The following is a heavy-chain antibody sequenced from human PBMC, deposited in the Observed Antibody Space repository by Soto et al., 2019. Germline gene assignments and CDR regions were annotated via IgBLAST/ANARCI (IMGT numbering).Heavy chain of an antibody. CDR2: TYYRSKWYN. V-gene: IGHV6-1*01. CDR3: ARTSGYFDS. J-gene: IGHJ4*02. D-gene: IGHD6-19*01. CDR1: GDSVSSISAA. Sequence: SPTLSLTCAISGDSVSSISAAWNWIRQSPSRGLEWLGRTYYRSKWYNEYEVSVRSRIAINPDTSRNQFSLQLDSVTPEDTAVYYCARTSGYFDSWGQGSLVTVSS.